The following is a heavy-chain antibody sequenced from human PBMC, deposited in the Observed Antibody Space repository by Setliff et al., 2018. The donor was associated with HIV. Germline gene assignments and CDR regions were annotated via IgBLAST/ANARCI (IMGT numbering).Heavy chain of an antibody. J-gene: IGHJ5*01. D-gene: IGHD2-21*02. CDR2: IKSKTDGGTA. CDR3: TPIHHYTDHCPDS. V-gene: IGHV3-15*01. Sequence: PGGSLRLSCAASGFTFSNAWMSWGRQAPGKGLEWVGRIKSKTDGGTADYAAPVKGRFTISRHDSKSTVYLQMNSLKTEDTAMYYCTPIHHYTDHCPDSWGQGTLVTVSS. CDR1: GFTFSNAW.